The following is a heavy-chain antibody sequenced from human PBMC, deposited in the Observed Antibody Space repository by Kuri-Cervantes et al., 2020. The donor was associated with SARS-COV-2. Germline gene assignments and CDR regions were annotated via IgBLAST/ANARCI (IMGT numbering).Heavy chain of an antibody. CDR2: FKSRAAGGTT. CDR1: GFTFTDAW. V-gene: IGHV3-15*01. Sequence: GGSLRLSCVASGFTFTDAWMSWVRQTPGKGLEWVGRFKSRAAGGTTVYAAPVQGRFTISRDNSKNTLYLQMNSLRAEDTAVYYCASQLLEVFDYWGQGTLVTVSS. D-gene: IGHD3-3*01. CDR3: ASQLLEVFDY. J-gene: IGHJ4*02.